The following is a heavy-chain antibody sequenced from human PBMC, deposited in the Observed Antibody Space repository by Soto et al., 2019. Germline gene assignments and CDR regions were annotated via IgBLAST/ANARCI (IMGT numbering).Heavy chain of an antibody. V-gene: IGHV1-18*04. D-gene: IGHD3-10*01. CDR2: ISAYNGNT. CDR3: ARCFSMVRGVRIRHCYSDS. J-gene: IGHJ5*01. Sequence: GNAFTCGGCYCRRQETGQGPDWMGWISAYNGNTNYAQKLKGRVTMTTDTSTSTAYMELRSLRSDDTAVYYCARCFSMVRGVRIRHCYSDS. CDR1: GNAFTCGG.